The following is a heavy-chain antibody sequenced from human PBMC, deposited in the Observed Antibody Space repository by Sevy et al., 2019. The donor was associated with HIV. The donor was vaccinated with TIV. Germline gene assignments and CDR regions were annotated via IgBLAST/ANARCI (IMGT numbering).Heavy chain of an antibody. V-gene: IGHV4-61*01. Sequence: SETLSLTCIVSGDSVTSSPHYWTWIQQPPGKGLEWIAYIYYTGNTNYNPSLRDRVTISVDISKNQFSLKLSSVTAADTAVYYCARVVGESCSGGTCSGWFDPWGQGTQVTVSS. CDR3: ARVVGESCSGGTCSGWFDP. D-gene: IGHD2-15*01. CDR1: GDSVTSSPHY. J-gene: IGHJ5*02. CDR2: IYYTGNT.